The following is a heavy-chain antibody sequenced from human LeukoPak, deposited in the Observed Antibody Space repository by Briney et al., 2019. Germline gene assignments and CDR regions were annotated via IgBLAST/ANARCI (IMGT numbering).Heavy chain of an antibody. CDR1: GGSISSSSYY. V-gene: IGHV4-39*07. CDR2: IYYSGST. D-gene: IGHD6-6*01. CDR3: ARGSIAAPYYFDY. J-gene: IGHJ4*02. Sequence: SETLSLTCTVSGGSISSSSYYWGWIRQPPGKGLEWIGSIYYSGSTYYNPSLKSRVTISVDTSKNQFSLKLSSVTAADTAVYYCARGSIAAPYYFDYWGQGTLVTVSS.